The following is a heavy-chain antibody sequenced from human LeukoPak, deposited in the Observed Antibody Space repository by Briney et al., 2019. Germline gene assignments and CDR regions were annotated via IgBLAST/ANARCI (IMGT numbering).Heavy chain of an antibody. D-gene: IGHD3-3*01. CDR3: ARGIGFLEWLLSQTNWFDP. V-gene: IGHV4-34*01. Sequence: SETLSLTCAVYGGSFSGYYWSWIRQPPGKGLEWIGEINHSGSTNYNPSLKSRVTISVDTSKNQFSLKLSSVTAADTAVYYCARGIGFLEWLLSQTNWFDPWGQGTLVTVSS. CDR2: INHSGST. CDR1: GGSFSGYY. J-gene: IGHJ5*02.